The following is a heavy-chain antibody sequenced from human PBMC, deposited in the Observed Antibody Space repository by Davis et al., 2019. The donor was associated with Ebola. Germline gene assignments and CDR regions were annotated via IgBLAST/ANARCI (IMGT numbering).Heavy chain of an antibody. D-gene: IGHD6-13*01. CDR2: ISSDGSST. Sequence: HTGGSLRLSCAASGFTFSNYWMHWVRQAPGKGLVWVPRISSDGSSTSYADSVKGRFTISRDNTKNTLYLHMNSLRAEDTAVYYCARAPLTSTWYHPYFDYWGQGTLVTVSS. CDR3: ARAPLTSTWYHPYFDY. V-gene: IGHV3-74*01. CDR1: GFTFSNYW. J-gene: IGHJ4*02.